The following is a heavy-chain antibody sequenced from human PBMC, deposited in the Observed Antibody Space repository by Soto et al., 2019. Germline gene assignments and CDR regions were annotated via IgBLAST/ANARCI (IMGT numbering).Heavy chain of an antibody. CDR2: IKSKTDGGTT. D-gene: IGHD2-15*01. V-gene: IGHV3-15*01. Sequence: GGSLRLSCAASGFTFSNAWMSWVRQAPGKGLEWVGRIKSKTDGGTTDYAAPVKGRFTISRDDSKNTLYLQMNSLKTEDTAVYYCTTDPPPIYCSGGSCYWDDAFDIWGQGTMVTVSS. J-gene: IGHJ3*02. CDR3: TTDPPPIYCSGGSCYWDDAFDI. CDR1: GFTFSNAW.